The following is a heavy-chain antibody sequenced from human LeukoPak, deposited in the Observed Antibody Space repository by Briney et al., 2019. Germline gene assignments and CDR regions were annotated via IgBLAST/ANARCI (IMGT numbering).Heavy chain of an antibody. CDR1: GFTFSSYW. J-gene: IGHJ4*02. D-gene: IGHD3-16*02. V-gene: IGHV3-7*01. CDR3: ARDNDYVWGCYRSDY. CDR2: IKQDGSEK. Sequence: GGSLRLSCAASGFTFSSYWMSWVRQAPGKGLEWVANIKQDGSEKYYVDSVKGRFTISRDNAKNSLYLQMNSLRAEDTAVYYCARDNDYVWGCYRSDYWGQGTLVTVSS.